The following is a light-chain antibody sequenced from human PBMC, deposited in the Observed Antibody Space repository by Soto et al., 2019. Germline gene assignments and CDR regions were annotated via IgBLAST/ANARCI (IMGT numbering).Light chain of an antibody. Sequence: QTVVTQEPSFSVSPGGTVTLTCGLSSGSVSATYYPSWYQQTPGQAPRTLIYNTNTRSSGVPDRFSGSILGNKAALTITGAQEDDESDYYCVLYMGSGISVFGGGTKRTVL. V-gene: IGLV8-61*01. CDR2: NTN. J-gene: IGLJ2*01. CDR1: SGSVSATYY. CDR3: VLYMGSGISV.